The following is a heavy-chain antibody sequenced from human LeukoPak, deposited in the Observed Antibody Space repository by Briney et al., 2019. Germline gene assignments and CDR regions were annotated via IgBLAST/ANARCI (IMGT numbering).Heavy chain of an antibody. D-gene: IGHD6-6*01. CDR1: GYTFTGYY. Sequence: GASVKVSCKASGYTFTGYYMHWVRQAPGQGLEWMGWINPNSGGTNYAQKFQGRVTMTRDTSISTAYMELSRLRSDDTAVYYCARDYSSSSREWGLSDYWGQGTLVTVSS. CDR3: ARDYSSSSREWGLSDY. J-gene: IGHJ4*02. CDR2: INPNSGGT. V-gene: IGHV1-2*02.